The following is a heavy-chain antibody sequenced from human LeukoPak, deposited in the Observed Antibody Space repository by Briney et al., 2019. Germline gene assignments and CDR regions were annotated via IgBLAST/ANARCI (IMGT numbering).Heavy chain of an antibody. CDR1: GFTFSSYA. CDR2: ISGSGGST. J-gene: IGHJ6*02. CDR3: AKDLTVDTARRSYYYYYGMDV. Sequence: GGSLRLSCAASGFTFSSYAMSWVRQAPGKGLEWVSAISGSGGSTYYADSVKGRFTIFRDNSKNTLYLLMNSLRAEDTAVYYCAKDLTVDTARRSYYYYYGMDVWGQGTTVTVSS. D-gene: IGHD5-18*01. V-gene: IGHV3-23*01.